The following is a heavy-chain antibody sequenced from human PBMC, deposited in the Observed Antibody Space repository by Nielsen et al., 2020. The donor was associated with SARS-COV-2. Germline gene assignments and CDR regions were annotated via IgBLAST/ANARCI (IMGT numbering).Heavy chain of an antibody. CDR2: IRQDGSEN. V-gene: IGHV3-7*05. Sequence: GESLKISCAASGFNFSGCWMSWVRQAPGKGLEWVANIRQDGSENYYVDSLKGRISISRDNAKNSLYLQMNNLRAEDTAVYYCASQYHLVDWGQGTLVTVSS. D-gene: IGHD2-8*02. CDR1: GFNFSGCW. J-gene: IGHJ4*02. CDR3: ASQYHLVD.